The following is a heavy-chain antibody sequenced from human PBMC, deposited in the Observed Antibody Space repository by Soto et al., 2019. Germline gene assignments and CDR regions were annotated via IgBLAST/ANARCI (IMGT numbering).Heavy chain of an antibody. CDR3: TTGVNQWLANDY. CDR1: GFTFSTAW. V-gene: IGHV3-15*07. D-gene: IGHD6-19*01. Sequence: EVQLVESGGGLVQPGGSLSLSCTASGFTFSTAWMNWVRQAPGRGLEWVGLIKTTSGGGPTDYAAPVRGRFTISRDDSKNTLYLQMNSLTTEDTAVYYCTTGVNQWLANDYWGQGTLVTVSS. J-gene: IGHJ4*02. CDR2: IKTTSGGGPT.